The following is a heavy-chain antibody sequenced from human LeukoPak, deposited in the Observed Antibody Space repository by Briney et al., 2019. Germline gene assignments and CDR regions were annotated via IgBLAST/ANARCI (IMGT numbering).Heavy chain of an antibody. V-gene: IGHV3-74*01. CDR2: INSDGSST. CDR1: GFTFSSYW. Sequence: PGGSLRLSCAASGFTFSSYWMHWVRQAPGKGLVWVSRINSDGSSTGYADSVKGRFTISRDNAKNTLYLQMNSLRAEDTAVYYCARVRGYCSGGSCYRDLAFDIWGQGTMVTVSS. D-gene: IGHD2-15*01. CDR3: ARVRGYCSGGSCYRDLAFDI. J-gene: IGHJ3*02.